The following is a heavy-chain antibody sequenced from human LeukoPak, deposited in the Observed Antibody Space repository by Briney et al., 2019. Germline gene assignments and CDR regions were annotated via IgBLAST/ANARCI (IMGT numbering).Heavy chain of an antibody. CDR3: ARVSGQFYFYYYMDV. Sequence: STYDMNWVRQPPGKGLEWIGSIYYSGSTYYNPSLKSRVTISVDTSKNQFSLRLSSVTAADTSVYYCARVSGQFYFYYYMDVWGKGTTVTISS. CDR1: STYD. D-gene: IGHD6-19*01. V-gene: IGHV4-39*01. J-gene: IGHJ6*03. CDR2: IYYSGST.